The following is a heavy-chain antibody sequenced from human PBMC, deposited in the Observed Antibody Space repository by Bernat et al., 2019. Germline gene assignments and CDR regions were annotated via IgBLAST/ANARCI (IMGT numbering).Heavy chain of an antibody. V-gene: IGHV3-30-3*01. CDR3: ARDREGGLIGPQGNWFDP. J-gene: IGHJ5*02. Sequence: QVQLVESGGGVVQPGRSLRLSCAASGFTFSSYAMHWVRQAPGKGLEWVAVISYDGSNKYYADSVKGRFTISRDNSKNTLYLQMNSLRAEDTAVYYCARDREGGLIGPQGNWFDPWGQGPLVTVSS. CDR1: GFTFSSYA. D-gene: IGHD2/OR15-2a*01. CDR2: ISYDGSNK.